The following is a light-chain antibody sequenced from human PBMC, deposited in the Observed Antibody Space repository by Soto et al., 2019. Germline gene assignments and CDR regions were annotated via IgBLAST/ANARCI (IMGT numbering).Light chain of an antibody. CDR2: AAS. J-gene: IGKJ1*01. V-gene: IGKV1-12*01. CDR3: QQVNSFPWT. CDR1: QGISSW. Sequence: DIQMTQSPSSVSASVGDRVTITCRASQGISSWLAWFQQKPGKAPKLLIYAASILQSVVPSRFGGSGSGTDFTLTITSLQPEDFETYYCQQVNSFPWTFGQGTKVEIK.